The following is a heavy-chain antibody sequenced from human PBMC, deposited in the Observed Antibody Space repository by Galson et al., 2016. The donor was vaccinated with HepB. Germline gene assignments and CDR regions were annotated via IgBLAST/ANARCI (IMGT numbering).Heavy chain of an antibody. CDR2: IYYSGSS. J-gene: IGHJ6*01. D-gene: IGHD3-3*01. CDR1: RGSISTSSDFY. V-gene: IGHV4-39*01. Sequence: ETLSLTCIVSRGSISTSSDFYWGWIRQPPGKGLEWIGTIYYSGSSSYNPSLERRVTISVDLSQNQFSLKLNSATAADTAVYYRVRLGQGHYEFRYYYYDMDVWGQGTTVIVSS. CDR3: VRLGQGHYEFRYYYYDMDV.